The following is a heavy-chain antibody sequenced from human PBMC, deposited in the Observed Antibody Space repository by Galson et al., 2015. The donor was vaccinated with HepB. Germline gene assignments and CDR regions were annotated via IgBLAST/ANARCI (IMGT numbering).Heavy chain of an antibody. V-gene: IGHV4-39*01. CDR2: IYYSGST. CDR1: GGSISGSSYY. D-gene: IGHD6-13*01. CDR3: ARGSIAAAETEFDY. Sequence: SETLSLICTVSGGSISGSSYYWGWIRQPPGKGLEWIGSIYYSGSTYYNPSLKSRVTISVDTSKNQFSLKLSSVTAADTAVYYCARGSIAAAETEFDYWGQGTLVTVSS. J-gene: IGHJ4*02.